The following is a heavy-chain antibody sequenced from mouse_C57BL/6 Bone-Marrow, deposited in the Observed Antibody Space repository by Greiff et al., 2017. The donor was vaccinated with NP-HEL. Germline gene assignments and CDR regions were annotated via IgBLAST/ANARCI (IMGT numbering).Heavy chain of an antibody. J-gene: IGHJ1*03. CDR3: ARNSPNYYSTHWYFDV. CDR1: GFSLTSYG. D-gene: IGHD2-5*01. CDR2: IWSGGST. Sequence: VKLVESGPGLVQPSQSLSITCTVSGFSLTSYGVHWVRQSPGKGLEWLGVIWSGGSTDYNAAFISRLSISKDNSKSQVFFKMNSLQADDTAIYYCARNSPNYYSTHWYFDVWGTGTTVTVSS. V-gene: IGHV2-2*01.